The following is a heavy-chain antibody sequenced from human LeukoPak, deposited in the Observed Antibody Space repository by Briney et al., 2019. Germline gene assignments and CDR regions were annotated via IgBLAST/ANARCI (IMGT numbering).Heavy chain of an antibody. CDR1: GFTFSSYS. D-gene: IGHD3-10*01. J-gene: IGHJ4*02. CDR3: ARDAAYYYGSGSYWVDY. V-gene: IGHV3-48*01. CDR2: ISSSSSTI. Sequence: RGSLRLSCAASGFTFSSYSMNWVRQAPGKGLEWVSYISSSSSTIYYADSVKGRFTISRDNAKNSLYLQMNSLRAEDTAVYYCARDAAYYYGSGSYWVDYWGQGTLVTVSS.